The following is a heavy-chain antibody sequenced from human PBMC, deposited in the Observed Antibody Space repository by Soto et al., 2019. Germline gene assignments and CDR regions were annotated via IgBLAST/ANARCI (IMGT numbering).Heavy chain of an antibody. CDR1: GYTFTGYY. Sequence: ASVKVSCKASGYTFTGYYMHWLRQAPGQGLEWMGWINPNSGGTNYAQKFQGRVTMTRDTSISTAYMELSRLRSDDTAVYYCARGYCTNGVCYSFDYWGQGTLVTVSS. V-gene: IGHV1-2*02. CDR3: ARGYCTNGVCYSFDY. J-gene: IGHJ4*02. D-gene: IGHD2-8*01. CDR2: INPNSGGT.